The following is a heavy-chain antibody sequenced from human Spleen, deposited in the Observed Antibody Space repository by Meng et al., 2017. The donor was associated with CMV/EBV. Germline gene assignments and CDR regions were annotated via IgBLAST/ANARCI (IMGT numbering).Heavy chain of an antibody. CDR3: ARDGRSSGWGYWFDP. CDR2: INPNSGGT. Sequence: SGYTFTGYYMHWVRQAPGQGLEWMGWINPNSGGTNYAQKFQGRVTMTRDTSISTAYMELSRLRSDDTAVYYCARDGRSSGWGYWFDPWGQGTLVTVSS. CDR1: GYTFTGYY. J-gene: IGHJ5*02. V-gene: IGHV1-2*02. D-gene: IGHD6-19*01.